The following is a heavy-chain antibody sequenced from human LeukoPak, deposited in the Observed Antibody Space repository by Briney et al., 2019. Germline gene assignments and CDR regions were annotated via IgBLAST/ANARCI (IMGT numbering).Heavy chain of an antibody. D-gene: IGHD6-13*01. J-gene: IGHJ4*02. CDR1: GGSISIYY. Sequence: SETLSLTCTVSGGSISIYYWSWIRQPPGKGLEGIGYIYYSGNTHHNPSLKSRLTISVDTSKNQFSLKLTSVTAADTAVYYCARHRGAADQYYLHYWGQGTLVTVSS. CDR3: ARHRGAADQYYLHY. V-gene: IGHV4-59*08. CDR2: IYYSGNT.